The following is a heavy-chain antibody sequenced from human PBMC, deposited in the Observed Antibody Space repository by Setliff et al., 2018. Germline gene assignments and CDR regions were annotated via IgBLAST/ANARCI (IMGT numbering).Heavy chain of an antibody. V-gene: IGHV4-39*02. Sequence: PSETLSLTCSVSGDSISSSSYYWGWIRQPPGKGLEWIGSINYSGITYYSPSLKSRVIVPVDTSKNQFSLKLSSVTAADTALYYCARGRNVAARLLDSWGQGTLVTVSS. CDR2: INYSGIT. D-gene: IGHD6-6*01. CDR1: GDSISSSSYY. J-gene: IGHJ4*02. CDR3: ARGRNVAARLLDS.